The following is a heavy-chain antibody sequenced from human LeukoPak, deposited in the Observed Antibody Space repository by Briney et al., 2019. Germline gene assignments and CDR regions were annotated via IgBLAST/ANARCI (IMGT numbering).Heavy chain of an antibody. D-gene: IGHD3-10*01. CDR1: GFTFSSYA. J-gene: IGHJ6*03. CDR2: ISGSGGST. Sequence: GGSLRLSCAASGFTFSSYAMSWVRQAPGKGLEWVSAISGSGGSTYYADSVKGRFTISRDNSKNTLYLQMNSLRAEDTAVYYCANRGFGELLGYYYYYMDVWGKGTTVTVSS. CDR3: ANRGFGELLGYYYYYMDV. V-gene: IGHV3-23*01.